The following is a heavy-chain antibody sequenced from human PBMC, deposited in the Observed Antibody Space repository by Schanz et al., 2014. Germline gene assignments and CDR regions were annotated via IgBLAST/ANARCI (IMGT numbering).Heavy chain of an antibody. CDR3: ARGGYSSGWYDRDIAHFDY. V-gene: IGHV1-18*01. CDR2: ISAYNGNT. J-gene: IGHJ4*02. Sequence: QVQLVQSGAEVKKPGASVKVSCKASGYTFISYGINWLRQAPGQGLEWMGWISAYNGNTNYAQKLQGRVTMATDTSTSAAYMELRSLRSDDTAVYYCARGGYSSGWYDRDIAHFDYWGQGTLVTVSS. CDR1: GYTFISYG. D-gene: IGHD6-19*01.